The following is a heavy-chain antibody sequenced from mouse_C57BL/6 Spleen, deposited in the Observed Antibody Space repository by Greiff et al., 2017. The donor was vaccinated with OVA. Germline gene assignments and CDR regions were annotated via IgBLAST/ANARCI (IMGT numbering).Heavy chain of an antibody. J-gene: IGHJ3*01. CDR2: ISSGGDYI. CDR1: GFTFSSYA. Sequence: EVKLVESGEGLVKPGGSLKLSCAASGFTFSSYAMSWVRQTPEKRLEWVAYISSGGDYIYYADTVKGRFTISRDNARNTLYLQMSSLKSEDTAMYYCTGGDYDERGFAYWGQGTLVTVSA. V-gene: IGHV5-9-1*02. D-gene: IGHD2-4*01. CDR3: TGGDYDERGFAY.